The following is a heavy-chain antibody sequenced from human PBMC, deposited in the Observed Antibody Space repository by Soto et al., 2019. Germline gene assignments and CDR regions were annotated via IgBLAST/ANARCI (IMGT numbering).Heavy chain of an antibody. CDR1: GLPLRIYA. D-gene: IGHD3-22*01. CDR2: ISGSGGST. V-gene: IGHV3-23*01. CDR3: ASRMMVVDY. Sequence: QAGGSLRLSCAASGLPLRIYAMSWVRQAPGKGLEWVSSISGSGGSTYYADSVKGRFTISRDNSKNTLYLQMNSLRAEDTAVYYCASRMMVVDYWGQGTLVTVYS. J-gene: IGHJ4*02.